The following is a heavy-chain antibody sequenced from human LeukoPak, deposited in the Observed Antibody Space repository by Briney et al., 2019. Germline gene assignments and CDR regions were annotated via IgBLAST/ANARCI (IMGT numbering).Heavy chain of an antibody. CDR2: ISSSGSTI. CDR3: ARDQAYYYGSTGYHPDAFDL. V-gene: IGHV3-48*03. CDR1: GFTFSSYE. Sequence: GGSLRLSCAASGFTFSSYEMNWVRQAPGKGLEWVSYISSSGSTIYYADSVKGRFPISRDNAKNSLYLQMNSLRAEDTAVYYCARDQAYYYGSTGYHPDAFDLWGQGTMVTVSS. J-gene: IGHJ3*01. D-gene: IGHD3-22*01.